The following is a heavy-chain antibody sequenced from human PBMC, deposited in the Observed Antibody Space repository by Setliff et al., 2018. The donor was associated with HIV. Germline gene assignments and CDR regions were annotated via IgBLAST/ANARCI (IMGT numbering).Heavy chain of an antibody. CDR3: VNRAWLES. V-gene: IGHV3-23*01. Sequence: GGSLRLSCVGSGFTFNGYAMNWVRQAPGKGLDWVSVISESGYSADSVKGRFTISRDNSKNMLYLQMNNLTTEDTAVYYCVNRAWLESWGQGTLVTVSS. J-gene: IGHJ4*02. CDR1: GFTFNGYA. CDR2: ISESG.